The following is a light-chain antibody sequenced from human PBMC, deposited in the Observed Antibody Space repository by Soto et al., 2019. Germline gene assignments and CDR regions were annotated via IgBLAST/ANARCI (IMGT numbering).Light chain of an antibody. CDR1: QSVNNY. Sequence: EIVLTQSPATLSLSPGERATLSCRASQSVNNYLAWYQQRPGQAPRLLIYDASNRATGIPARFSGSGSGTDFTLTISILEPEDFAVYYCQHRNNRPFTFGPGTKVDIK. J-gene: IGKJ3*01. CDR2: DAS. CDR3: QHRNNRPFT. V-gene: IGKV3-11*01.